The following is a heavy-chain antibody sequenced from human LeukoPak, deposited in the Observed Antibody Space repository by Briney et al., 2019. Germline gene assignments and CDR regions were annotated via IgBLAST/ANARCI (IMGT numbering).Heavy chain of an antibody. Sequence: GGSLRLSCATSGFNFNKYDMTWARQAPGKGLEWVSTITGRSDKTSYTDSVEGRFVTSRDNSKDTLYLQMNSLRAEDTALYYCAKGGWLDDLGQGALVTVSS. V-gene: IGHV3-23*01. J-gene: IGHJ4*02. CDR2: ITGRSDKT. CDR3: AKGGWLDD. CDR1: GFNFNKYD. D-gene: IGHD6-19*01.